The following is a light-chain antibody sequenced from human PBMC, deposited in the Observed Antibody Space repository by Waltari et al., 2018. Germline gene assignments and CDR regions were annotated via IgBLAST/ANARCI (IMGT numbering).Light chain of an antibody. J-gene: IGLJ2*01. V-gene: IGLV2-11*01. CDR1: TSDLGNYNY. CDR3: CSYGGRFNLL. Sequence: QAALTQPRSVSGSPGQSVTIPCAGTTSDLGNYNYVSWYQQHPGTAPKVIIYEVNKRPSGVSDRFSASKSGNTASLTISGLQAEDEADYYCCSYGGRFNLLFGGGTRLTVL. CDR2: EVN.